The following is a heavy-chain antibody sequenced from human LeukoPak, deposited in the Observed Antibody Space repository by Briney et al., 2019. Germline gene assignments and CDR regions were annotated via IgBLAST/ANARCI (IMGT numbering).Heavy chain of an antibody. D-gene: IGHD3-9*01. Sequence: ASVKVSCKASGYTFTGYYMHWVRQAPGQGLEWMGWINPNSGGTNYAQKFQGRVTMTRDTSISTAYMELSRLRSDDTAVYYCARVDYDILTGYYVGGAYFDYWGQGTLVTVSS. V-gene: IGHV1-2*02. CDR1: GYTFTGYY. J-gene: IGHJ4*02. CDR3: ARVDYDILTGYYVGGAYFDY. CDR2: INPNSGGT.